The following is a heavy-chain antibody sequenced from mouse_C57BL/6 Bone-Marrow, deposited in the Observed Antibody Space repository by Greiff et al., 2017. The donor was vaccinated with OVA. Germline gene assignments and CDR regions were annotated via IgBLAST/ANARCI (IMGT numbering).Heavy chain of an antibody. CDR2: ISSGGDYI. J-gene: IGHJ3*01. CDR1: GFTFSSYA. Sequence: DVQLVESGEGLVKPGGSLKLSCAASGFTFSSYAMSWVRQTPEKRLEWVAYISSGGDYIYYADTVKGRFTISRDNARNTLYLQMSSLKSEDTAMYYCTREGYDYGGFAYWGQGTLVTVSA. CDR3: TREGYDYGGFAY. D-gene: IGHD2-4*01. V-gene: IGHV5-9-1*02.